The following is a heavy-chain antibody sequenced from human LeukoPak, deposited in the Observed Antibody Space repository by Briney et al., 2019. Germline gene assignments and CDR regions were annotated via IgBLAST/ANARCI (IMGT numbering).Heavy chain of an antibody. J-gene: IGHJ3*02. CDR1: GYTLTELS. V-gene: IGHV1-24*01. Sequence: ASAKVSCKVSGYTLTELSMHWVRQAPGKGLEWMGGFDPEDGETIYAQKFQGRVTMTEDTSTDTAYMELSSLRSEDTAVYYCATLRYFNYTLGAFDIWGQGTMVTVSS. CDR3: ATLRYFNYTLGAFDI. D-gene: IGHD3-9*01. CDR2: FDPEDGET.